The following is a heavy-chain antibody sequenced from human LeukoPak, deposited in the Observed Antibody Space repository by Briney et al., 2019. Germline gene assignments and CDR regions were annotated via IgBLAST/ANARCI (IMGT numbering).Heavy chain of an antibody. D-gene: IGHD2-2*01. J-gene: IGHJ3*02. CDR3: ADQYALDAFDI. V-gene: IGHV1-2*02. CDR1: GGTFSSYA. CDR2: INPNSGGT. Sequence: GASVKVSCKASGGTFSSYAISWVRQAPGQGLEWMRWINPNSGGTNYAQKFQGRVTMTRDTSISTAYMELSRLRSDDTAVYYCADQYALDAFDIWGQGTMVTVSS.